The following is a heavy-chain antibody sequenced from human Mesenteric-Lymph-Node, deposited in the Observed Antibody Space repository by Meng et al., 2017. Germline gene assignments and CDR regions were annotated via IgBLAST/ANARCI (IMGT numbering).Heavy chain of an antibody. J-gene: IGHJ3*02. D-gene: IGHD6-19*01. CDR3: TMYSSGHI. V-gene: IGHV3-73*01. Sequence: GGSLRLSCAVSGSIFSGSDIHWVRQASGKGLEWVGRIKTKRFNYATTYAASVRGTFTISRDDSKNTAYLQINSLKTGDTALYYCTMYSSGHIWGRGTLVTVSS. CDR1: GSIFSGSD. CDR2: IKTKRFNYAT.